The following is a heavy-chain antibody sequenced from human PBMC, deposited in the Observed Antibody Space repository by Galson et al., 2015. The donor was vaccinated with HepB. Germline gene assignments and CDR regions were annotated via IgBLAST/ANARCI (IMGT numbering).Heavy chain of an antibody. CDR1: GYSFTTYW. CDR3: ARGDYSNYYGMDV. J-gene: IGHJ6*02. Sequence: QSGAEVKKPGESLRISCRVSGYSFTTYWINWVRQMPGKGLEWMGRIDPSDSYTNYSPSFQGHVTISADKSIDTAYLQYNSLQASDTAMYYCARGDYSNYYGMDVWGQGTTVSVSS. CDR2: IDPSDSYT. V-gene: IGHV5-10-1*01. D-gene: IGHD4-11*01.